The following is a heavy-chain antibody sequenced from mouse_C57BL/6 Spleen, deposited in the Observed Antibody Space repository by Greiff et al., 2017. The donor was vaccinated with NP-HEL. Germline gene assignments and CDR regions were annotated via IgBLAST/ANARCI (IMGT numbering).Heavy chain of an antibody. CDR2: ISSGSSTI. CDR1: GFTFSDYG. CDR3: ARGPYGSSYGYFDV. D-gene: IGHD1-1*01. J-gene: IGHJ1*03. V-gene: IGHV5-17*01. Sequence: EVKLVESGGGLVKPGGSLKLSCAASGFTFSDYGMHWVRQAPEKGLEWVAYISSGSSTIYYADTVKGRFTISRDNAKNTLLLQMTSLRSEDTAMYYCARGPYGSSYGYFDVWGTGTTVTVSS.